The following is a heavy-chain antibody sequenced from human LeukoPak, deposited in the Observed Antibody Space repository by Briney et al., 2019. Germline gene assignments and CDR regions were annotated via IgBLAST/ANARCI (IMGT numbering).Heavy chain of an antibody. CDR2: IIPIFGTA. Sequence: ASVKVSCKASGGTFSSYAISWVRQAPGQGLEWMGGIIPIFGTANYAQKFQGRVTITADESTSTAYMELSSLRSEDTAVYYCASVGRRDTAQLDYWGQGTLVTVSS. CDR1: GGTFSSYA. D-gene: IGHD5-18*01. V-gene: IGHV1-69*13. J-gene: IGHJ4*02. CDR3: ASVGRRDTAQLDY.